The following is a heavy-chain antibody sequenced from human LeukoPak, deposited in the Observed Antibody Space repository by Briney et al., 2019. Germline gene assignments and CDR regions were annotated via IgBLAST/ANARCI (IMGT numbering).Heavy chain of an antibody. CDR1: GGSFSGYY. CDR2: INHSGST. D-gene: IGHD2-15*01. CDR3: ARGGECGSCDGFDM. J-gene: IGHJ3*02. V-gene: IGHV4-34*01. Sequence: PSETLSLTCAVYGGSFSGYYWSWIRRPPGKGLEWIGEINHSGSTNYNPSLKSRVTISVDTSKNQFSLKLSSVTAADTAVYYCARGGECGSCDGFDMWGQGIMVTVSS.